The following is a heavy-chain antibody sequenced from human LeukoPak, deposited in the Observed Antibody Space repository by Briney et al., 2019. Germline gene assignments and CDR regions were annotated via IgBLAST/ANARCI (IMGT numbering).Heavy chain of an antibody. CDR3: ARVYNGYSSGWYVDY. J-gene: IGHJ4*02. CDR1: GFTVSSNY. CDR2: IYSGGST. Sequence: GGSLRLSYAASGFTVSSNYMSWVRQAPGKGLEWVSVIYSGGSTYYADSVKGRFTISRDNSKNTLYLQMNSLRAEDTAVYYCARVYNGYSSGWYVDYWGQGTLVTVSS. D-gene: IGHD6-19*01. V-gene: IGHV3-66*01.